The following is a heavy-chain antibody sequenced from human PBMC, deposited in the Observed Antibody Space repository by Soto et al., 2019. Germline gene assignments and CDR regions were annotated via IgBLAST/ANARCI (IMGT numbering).Heavy chain of an antibody. J-gene: IGHJ4*02. V-gene: IGHV3-33*01. Sequence: GGSLRLSCAASGFTFSSYGMHWVRQAPGKGLEWVAVIWYDGSNKYYADSVKGRFTISRDNSKNTLYLQMNSLRAEDTAVYYCARAAVGDPFDYWGQGTLVTVSS. D-gene: IGHD2-21*02. CDR2: IWYDGSNK. CDR3: ARAAVGDPFDY. CDR1: GFTFSSYG.